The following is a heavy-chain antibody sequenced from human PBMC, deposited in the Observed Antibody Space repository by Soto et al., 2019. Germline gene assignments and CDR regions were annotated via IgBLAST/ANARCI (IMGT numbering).Heavy chain of an antibody. D-gene: IGHD2-2*01. CDR2: TYFRSKWYN. CDR3: ARDSVSSTSYYYYFGMDV. CDR1: GASVSSNSAT. V-gene: IGHV6-1*01. Sequence: PSQTLSLTCAIPGASVSSNSATWNWIRQSPSRGLEWLGRTYFRSKWYNDYAVSVKSRITINPDTSEDQFSLQLNSVTPEATGMYYCARDSVSSTSYYYYFGMDVWGQGSTVTV. J-gene: IGHJ6*01.